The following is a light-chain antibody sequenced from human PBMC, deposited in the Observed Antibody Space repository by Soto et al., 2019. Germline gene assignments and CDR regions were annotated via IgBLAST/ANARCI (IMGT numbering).Light chain of an antibody. V-gene: IGKV3-20*01. CDR3: QQYGSSPLT. Sequence: EIVLTQSPGTLSLSPGERATLSCRASQSVSSSYLAWYQQKPGQAPRLLIYGASSRATGIPDRFSGSGSGTDFTLTISRLEPEDFALYYCQQYGSSPLTFGGGTKVKIK. J-gene: IGKJ4*01. CDR1: QSVSSSY. CDR2: GAS.